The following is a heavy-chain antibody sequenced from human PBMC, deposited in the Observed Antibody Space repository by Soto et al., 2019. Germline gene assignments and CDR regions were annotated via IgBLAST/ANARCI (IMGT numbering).Heavy chain of an antibody. V-gene: IGHV4-39*02. CDR1: GGSISSSSYY. Sequence: QLQLQESGPGLVKPSETLSLTCTVSGGSISSSSYYWGWIRQPPGKGLEWIGSIYYSGSTYYNPSLKSRVTISVDTSDNPVSPNLRSVTAADTAVYYCARVAAMADNWFDPGGQGTLVTVSS. CDR2: IYYSGST. CDR3: ARVAAMADNWFDP. D-gene: IGHD5-18*01. J-gene: IGHJ5*02.